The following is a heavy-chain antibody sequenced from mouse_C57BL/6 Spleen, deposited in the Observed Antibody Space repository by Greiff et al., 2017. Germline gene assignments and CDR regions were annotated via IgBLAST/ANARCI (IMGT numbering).Heavy chain of an antibody. V-gene: IGHV3-6*01. J-gene: IGHJ3*01. CDR2: ISYDGSN. CDR1: GYSITSGYY. CDR3: AREGYYGRAAY. Sequence: EVQLVESGPGLVKPSQSLSLTCSVTGYSITSGYYWNWIRQFPGNKLEWMGYISYDGSNNYNPSLKNRISITRDTSKNQFFLKLNSVTTEDTATYYCAREGYYGRAAYWGQGTLVTVSA. D-gene: IGHD1-1*01.